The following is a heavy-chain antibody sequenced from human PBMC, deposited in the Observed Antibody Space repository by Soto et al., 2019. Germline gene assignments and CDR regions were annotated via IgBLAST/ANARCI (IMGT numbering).Heavy chain of an antibody. D-gene: IGHD6-19*01. V-gene: IGHV2-5*02. J-gene: IGHJ4*02. CDR3: AHIVVAGLGYYFDC. Sequence: QITLKESGPTLVKPTQTLTLTCTFSGFSLSSTRMPVGWIRQPPGKALEWLALIYWDDNKRYSPFLKSRLTITKDTSKNQVVLTMSNMDPVDTARYYCAHIVVAGLGYYFDCWGQGTLVTVSS. CDR2: IYWDDNK. CDR1: GFSLSSTRMP.